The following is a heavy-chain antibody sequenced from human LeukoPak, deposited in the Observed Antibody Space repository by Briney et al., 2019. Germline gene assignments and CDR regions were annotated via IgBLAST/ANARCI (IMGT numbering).Heavy chain of an antibody. CDR2: INYSGST. J-gene: IGHJ3*02. Sequence: SETLSLTCSVSGGSVSSSSYYWGWIRQSPGKGLEWIGSINYSGSTYYNPSLKSRVTISIDTSNSQFSLKLSSVTAADTAVYYCARGMSAKYAFDIWGQGTMVTVSS. V-gene: IGHV4-39*07. CDR1: GGSVSSSSYY. CDR3: ARGMSAKYAFDI.